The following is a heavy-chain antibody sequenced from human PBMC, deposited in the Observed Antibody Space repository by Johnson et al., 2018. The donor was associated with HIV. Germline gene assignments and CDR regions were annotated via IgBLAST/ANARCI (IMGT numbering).Heavy chain of an antibody. CDR3: AKDPQADYAFDI. Sequence: QVKLVESGGGVVQPGGSLRLSCAASGFTFSSYGMHWVRQAPGKGLEWVAFIRYDGSNKYYADSVKGRFTISRDNSKNTLYLQMNSLGAEDTAVYYCAKDPQADYAFDIWGQGTMVTVSS. CDR2: IRYDGSNK. CDR1: GFTFSSYG. J-gene: IGHJ3*02. V-gene: IGHV3-30*02.